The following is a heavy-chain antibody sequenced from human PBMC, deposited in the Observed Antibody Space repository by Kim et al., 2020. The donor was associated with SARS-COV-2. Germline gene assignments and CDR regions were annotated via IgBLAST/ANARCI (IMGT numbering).Heavy chain of an antibody. Sequence: GGSLRLSCAASGFTFSDYYMSWIRQAPGKGLEWVSYISSSGSTIYYADSVKGRFTISRDNAKNPLYLQMNSLRAEDTAVYYWARGGSSWQTYYYYYGMDVWGQGTTVTVSS. CDR3: ARGGSSWQTYYYYYGMDV. V-gene: IGHV3-11*01. CDR1: GFTFSDYY. D-gene: IGHD6-13*01. CDR2: ISSSGSTI. J-gene: IGHJ6*02.